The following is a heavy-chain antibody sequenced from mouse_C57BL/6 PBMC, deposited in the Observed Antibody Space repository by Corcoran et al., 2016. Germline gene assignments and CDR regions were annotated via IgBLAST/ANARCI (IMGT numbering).Heavy chain of an antibody. CDR2: IYPGSGNT. CDR1: GYTFTDYY. D-gene: IGHD1-1*01. V-gene: IGHV1-76*01. CDR3: ARLPHYYCSSSYYCDY. Sequence: QVQLKQSGAELVRPGASVKLSCKASGYTFTDYYINWVKQRPGQGLEWIARIYPGSGNTYYNEKFKGKATLTAEKSSSTAYMQLSIPTSEDCAVYFCARLPHYYCSSSYYCDYWCQGITLTVSS. J-gene: IGHJ2*01.